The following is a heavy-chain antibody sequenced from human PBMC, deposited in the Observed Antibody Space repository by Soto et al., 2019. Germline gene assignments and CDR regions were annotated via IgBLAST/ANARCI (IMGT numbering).Heavy chain of an antibody. Sequence: ASVKVSCKASGYTFTGYYMHWVRQAPGQGLEWMGWINPNSGGTNYAQKFQGRVTMTRDTSISTAYMELSRLRSDDTAVYYCAREHSNYGNWFDPWGQGTLVTVS. D-gene: IGHD4-4*01. J-gene: IGHJ5*02. CDR1: GYTFTGYY. CDR2: INPNSGGT. V-gene: IGHV1-2*02. CDR3: AREHSNYGNWFDP.